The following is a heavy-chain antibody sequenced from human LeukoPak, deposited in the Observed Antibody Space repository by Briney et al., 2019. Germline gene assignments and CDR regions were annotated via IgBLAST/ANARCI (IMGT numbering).Heavy chain of an antibody. CDR1: GGSISSYY. V-gene: IGHV4-59*01. CDR3: ARQDPTYYYYGMDV. Sequence: SETLSLTCPVSGGSISSYYWSWIRQPPGKGLEWLGYIYYSGSTNYNPLLKSRVTISVDTSKNQFSLKLSSVTAADTAVYYCARQDPTYYYYGMDVWGQGTTVTVSS. J-gene: IGHJ6*02. CDR2: IYYSGST.